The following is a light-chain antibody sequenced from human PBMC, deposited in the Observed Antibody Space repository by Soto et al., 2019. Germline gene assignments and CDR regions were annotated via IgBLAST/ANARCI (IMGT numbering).Light chain of an antibody. CDR2: SNN. CDR1: SSNIGSNT. V-gene: IGLV1-44*01. J-gene: IGLJ3*02. Sequence: QSVLTQPPSASGTPGQRVTISCSGSSSNIGSNTVNWYQQLPGTAPKLLIYSNNQRPSGVPDRFSGSKSGTSASLAISGLRSEDEADYYCAACDDSLSGWVFGGGTKLTVL. CDR3: AACDDSLSGWV.